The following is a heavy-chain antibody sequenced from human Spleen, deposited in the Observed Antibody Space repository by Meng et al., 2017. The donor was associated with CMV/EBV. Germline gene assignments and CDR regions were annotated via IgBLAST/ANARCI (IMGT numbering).Heavy chain of an antibody. CDR3: AGSYGSGSYYSSYYGMDV. V-gene: IGHV3-48*04. D-gene: IGHD3-10*01. Sequence: GGSLRLSCAASGFTFSSYSMNWVRQAPGKGLEWVSYISSSSSTIYYADSVKGRFTISRDNAKNSLYLQMNSLRAEDTAVYYCAGSYGSGSYYSSYYGMDVWGQGTTVTVSS. CDR1: GFTFSSYS. CDR2: ISSSSSTI. J-gene: IGHJ6*02.